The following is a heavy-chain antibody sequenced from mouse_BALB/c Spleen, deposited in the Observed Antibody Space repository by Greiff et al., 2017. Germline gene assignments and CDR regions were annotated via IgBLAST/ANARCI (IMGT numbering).Heavy chain of an antibody. Sequence: VNVVESGPGLVAPSQSLSITCTVSGFSLTGYGVNWVRQPPGKGLEWLGMIWGDGSTDYNSALKSRLSISKDNSKSQVFLKMNSLQTDDTARYYCARAYDYLYYAMDYWGQGTSVTVSS. CDR2: IWGDGST. D-gene: IGHD2-4*01. CDR3: ARAYDYLYYAMDY. V-gene: IGHV2-6-7*01. J-gene: IGHJ4*01. CDR1: GFSLTGYG.